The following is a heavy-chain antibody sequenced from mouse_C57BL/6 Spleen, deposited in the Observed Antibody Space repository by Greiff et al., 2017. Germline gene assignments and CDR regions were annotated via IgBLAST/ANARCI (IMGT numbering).Heavy chain of an antibody. Sequence: VQLVESGAELVRPGASVKLSCKASGYTFTDYSINWVQQRPGQGLEWIARIYPGSGNTYYNEKFKGKATLTAEKSSSTAYMQLSSLTSEDSAVYCCARAENYYEGYFDVWGTGTTVTVSS. CDR2: IYPGSGNT. V-gene: IGHV1-76*01. CDR3: ARAENYYEGYFDV. CDR1: GYTFTDYS. J-gene: IGHJ1*03. D-gene: IGHD1-1*01.